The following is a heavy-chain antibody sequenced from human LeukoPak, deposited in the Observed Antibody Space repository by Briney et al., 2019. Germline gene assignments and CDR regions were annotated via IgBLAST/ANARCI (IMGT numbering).Heavy chain of an antibody. CDR1: GGSISSYY. J-gene: IGHJ5*02. D-gene: IGHD1-26*01. Sequence: SETLSLTCTVSGGSISSYYWSWIRQPPGKGLEWIGYIYYSGSTNYNPSLKSRVTISVDTSKSQFSLKLSSVTAADTAVYYCARDGPVGATTAGFDPWGQGTLVTVSS. CDR3: ARDGPVGATTAGFDP. CDR2: IYYSGST. V-gene: IGHV4-59*01.